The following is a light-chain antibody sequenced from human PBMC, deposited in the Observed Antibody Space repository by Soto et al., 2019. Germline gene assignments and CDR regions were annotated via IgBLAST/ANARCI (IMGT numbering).Light chain of an antibody. CDR3: AAWDDTLSGLV. V-gene: IGLV1-47*01. CDR2: RAD. J-gene: IGLJ2*01. Sequence: QSVLTQPPSASGTTRQTVTISCSGRSSNIGSNYVYWYQQLPGTAPRLLMYRADQRPSGVPDRFSGSKSGTSASLAISGLRSEDEADYYCAAWDDTLSGLVFGGGTKLTVL. CDR1: SSNIGSNY.